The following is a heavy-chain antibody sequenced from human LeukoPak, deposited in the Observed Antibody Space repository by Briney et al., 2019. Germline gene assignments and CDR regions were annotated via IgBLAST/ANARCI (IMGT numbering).Heavy chain of an antibody. CDR3: ARDRPNGSGSYSRYYYYYYMDV. CDR2: IYTSGST. V-gene: IGHV4-61*02. D-gene: IGHD3-10*01. Sequence: SETLSLTCTVSGGSISSGSYYWSWIRQPAGKGLEWIGRIYTSGSTNYNPSLKSRVTISVDTSKNQFSLKLSSVTAADTAVYYCARDRPNGSGSYSRYYYYYYMDVWGKGTTVTISS. J-gene: IGHJ6*03. CDR1: GGSISSGSYY.